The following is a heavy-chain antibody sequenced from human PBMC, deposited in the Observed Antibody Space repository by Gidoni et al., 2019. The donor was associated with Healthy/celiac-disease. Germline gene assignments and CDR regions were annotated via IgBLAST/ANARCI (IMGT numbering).Heavy chain of an antibody. V-gene: IGHV4-39*01. D-gene: IGHD5-12*01. CDR1: GGSISSSSYY. J-gene: IGHJ4*02. Sequence: LQLQESGPGLVKPSETLSLTCTVSGGSISSSSYYWGWIRQPPGKGLEWIGSIYYSGSTYYNPSLKSRVTISVDTSKNQFSLKLSSVTAADTAVYYCARRRDGYNRVFDYWGQGTLVTVSS. CDR3: ARRRDGYNRVFDY. CDR2: IYYSGST.